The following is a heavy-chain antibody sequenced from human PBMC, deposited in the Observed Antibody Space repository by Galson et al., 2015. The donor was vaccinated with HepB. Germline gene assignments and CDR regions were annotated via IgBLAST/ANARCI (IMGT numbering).Heavy chain of an antibody. CDR1: GGTFSRYA. D-gene: IGHD6-6*01. CDR3: ASSSSGWFDP. V-gene: IGHV1-69*13. J-gene: IGHJ5*02. Sequence: SVKVSCKASGGTFSRYAISWVRQAPGQGLEWMGGIIPIFGTANYAQKFQGRVTITADESTSTAYMELSSLRSEDTAVYYCASSSSGWFDPWGQGTLVTVSS. CDR2: IIPIFGTA.